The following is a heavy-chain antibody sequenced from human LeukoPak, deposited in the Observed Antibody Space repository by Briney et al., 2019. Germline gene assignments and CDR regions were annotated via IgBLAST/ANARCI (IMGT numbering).Heavy chain of an antibody. CDR1: VGTFSRYA. V-gene: IGHV1-69*01. CDR3: LRQANYYDSSGYLY. CDR2: ILPIFGTA. D-gene: IGHD3-22*01. Sequence: ASVKVSCKASVGTFSRYAISWVRQAPGHGLEWMGGILPIFGTANYAQKFQGRVTITADESTSTAYMELSSLRSEDTAVYYCLRQANYYDSSGYLYWGQGTLVTVSS. J-gene: IGHJ4*02.